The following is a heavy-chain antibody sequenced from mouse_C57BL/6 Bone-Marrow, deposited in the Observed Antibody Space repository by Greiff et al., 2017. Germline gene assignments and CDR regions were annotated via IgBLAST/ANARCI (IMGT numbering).Heavy chain of an antibody. Sequence: QVQLKQPGAELVKPGASVKLSCKASGYTFTSYWMHWVKPRPGQGLEWIGMIHPNSGSTNYNEKFKGKATLTVDKSSSTAYMQLRSLTSEHSSVYYCAREWMIYYDYVFLFAYWAQGPLVTVSA. CDR1: GYTFTSYW. CDR2: IHPNSGST. V-gene: IGHV1-64*01. CDR3: AREWMIYYDYVFLFAY. D-gene: IGHD2-4*01. J-gene: IGHJ3*01.